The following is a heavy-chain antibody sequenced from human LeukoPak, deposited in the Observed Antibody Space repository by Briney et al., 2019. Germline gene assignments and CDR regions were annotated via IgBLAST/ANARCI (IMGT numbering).Heavy chain of an antibody. CDR3: ARHSIAYYYFDY. D-gene: IGHD2/OR15-2a*01. V-gene: IGHV4-34*01. Sequence: SETLSLTCAVYGGSFSGYYWSWIRQPPGKGLEWIGEINHSGSTNYNPSLKSRVTISVDTSKNQFSLKLSSVTAADTAVYYCARHSIAYYYFDYWGQGTLVTVSS. CDR1: GGSFSGYY. CDR2: INHSGST. J-gene: IGHJ4*02.